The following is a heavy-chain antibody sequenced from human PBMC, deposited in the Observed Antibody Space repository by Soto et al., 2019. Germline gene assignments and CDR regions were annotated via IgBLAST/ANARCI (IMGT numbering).Heavy chain of an antibody. CDR2: ISSSGSPI. CDR3: ARGLYYYGSGNYLNFFYP. D-gene: IGHD3-10*01. V-gene: IGHV3-11*01. Sequence: QVQLVESGGDLVKPGGSLRLSCAASGFTFSDYYMSWIRQAPGKGLEWVSYISSSGSPIYYADSVKGRFTISRDNAKKSLYLEMNSLRAEDTAVYYCARGLYYYGSGNYLNFFYPWGQGTLVTVSS. CDR1: GFTFSDYY. J-gene: IGHJ5*02.